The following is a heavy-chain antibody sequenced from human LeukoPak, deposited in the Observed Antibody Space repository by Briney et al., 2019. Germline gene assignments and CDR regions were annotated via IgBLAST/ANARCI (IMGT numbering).Heavy chain of an antibody. V-gene: IGHV4-31*03. J-gene: IGHJ6*02. CDR3: ASTQSGYDYYYYGMDV. CDR1: GGSISSGCYY. CDR2: IYYSGST. D-gene: IGHD5-12*01. Sequence: TSQTLSLTCTVSGGSISSGCYYWSWIRQHPGKGLEWIGYIYYSGSTYYNPSLKSRVTISVDTSKNQFSLKLSSVTAADTAVYYCASTQSGYDYYYYGMDVWGQGTTVTVSS.